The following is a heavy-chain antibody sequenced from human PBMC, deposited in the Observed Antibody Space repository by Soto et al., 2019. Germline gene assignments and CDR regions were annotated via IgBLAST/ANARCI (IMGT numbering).Heavy chain of an antibody. Sequence: GGSLRLSCAASGFTSSSYSMNWVRQAPGKGLEWVSSISSSSSYIYYADSVKGRFTISRDNAKNSLYLQMNSLRAEDTAVYYCAKDFKGKVSLAARIAIDYWGQGPLVTVSS. CDR3: AKDFKGKVSLAARIAIDY. J-gene: IGHJ4*02. CDR1: GFTSSSYS. V-gene: IGHV3-21*04. CDR2: ISSSSSYI. D-gene: IGHD6-6*01.